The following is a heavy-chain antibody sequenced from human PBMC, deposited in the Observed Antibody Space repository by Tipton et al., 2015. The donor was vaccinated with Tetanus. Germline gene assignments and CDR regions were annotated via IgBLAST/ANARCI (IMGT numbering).Heavy chain of an antibody. CDR2: ISAYNGNT. J-gene: IGHJ5*02. Sequence: QSGAEVKKLGASVKVSCKASGYTFTSYGISWVRQAPGQGLEWMGWISAYNGNTNYAQKLQGRVTMTTDTSTSTAYMGLRSLRSDDTAVYYCASDPRNGIAAAAWFDPWGQGTLVTVSS. CDR1: GYTFTSYG. D-gene: IGHD6-13*01. V-gene: IGHV1-18*01. CDR3: ASDPRNGIAAAAWFDP.